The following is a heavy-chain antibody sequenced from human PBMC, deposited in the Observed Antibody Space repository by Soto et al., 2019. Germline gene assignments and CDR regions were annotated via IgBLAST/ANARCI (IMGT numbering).Heavy chain of an antibody. J-gene: IGHJ5*02. D-gene: IGHD2-15*01. Sequence: QVQLVQSGAEVKKPGSSVKVSCKASGGTFSKYAISWVRQAPGQGLEWMGGIIPFFGTTNYAQSFQGRVTFTADQSTRTAYMELSSLRSEDTAVYYCARALSCSGDNCYSWFDPWGQGTLVTVSS. CDR1: GGTFSKYA. V-gene: IGHV1-69*12. CDR2: IIPFFGTT. CDR3: ARALSCSGDNCYSWFDP.